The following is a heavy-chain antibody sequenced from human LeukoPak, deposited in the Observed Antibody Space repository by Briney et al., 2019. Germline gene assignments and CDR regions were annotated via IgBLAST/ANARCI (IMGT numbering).Heavy chain of an antibody. CDR1: GYTFTSYG. V-gene: IGHV1-18*01. CDR2: ISAYNGNT. J-gene: IGHJ5*02. D-gene: IGHD3-9*01. CDR3: ARGNLRYFDWLPQANWFDP. Sequence: GASVKVSCKASGYTFTSYGISWVRHAPGQGLEWMGWISAYNGNTNYAQKLQGRVTMTTDTSTSTAYMELRRLRSDDTAVYYCARGNLRYFDWLPQANWFDPWGQGTLVTVSS.